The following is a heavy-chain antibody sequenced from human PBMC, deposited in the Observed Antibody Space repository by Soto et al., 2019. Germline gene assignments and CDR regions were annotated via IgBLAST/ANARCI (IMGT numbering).Heavy chain of an antibody. CDR2: IFPGDAET. CDR3: ATPGGFGMDV. CDR1: GYNFATHW. Sequence: GESLKISCQGSGYNFATHWIGWVRHKAGKGLEWMGIIFPGDAETRYSPSFQGHITISADESISIAYLRWSSLKASDTGMYYCATPGGFGMDVWGQGTTVTVSS. V-gene: IGHV5-51*01. J-gene: IGHJ6*02. D-gene: IGHD5-12*01.